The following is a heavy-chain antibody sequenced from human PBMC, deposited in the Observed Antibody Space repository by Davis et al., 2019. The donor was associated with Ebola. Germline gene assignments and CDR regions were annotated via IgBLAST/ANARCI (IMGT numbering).Heavy chain of an antibody. CDR1: GYTFNSHG. CDR3: ARDVVVVAATDWFDP. Sequence: ASVKVSCKASGYTFNSHGISWVRQAPGQGLEWMGWISAYTGDTNYAQKFQGRVTMTTHTSTSTAYMELRSLRSDDTAVYYCARDVVVVAATDWFDPWGQGTLVTVSS. V-gene: IGHV1-18*01. J-gene: IGHJ5*02. CDR2: ISAYTGDT. D-gene: IGHD2-15*01.